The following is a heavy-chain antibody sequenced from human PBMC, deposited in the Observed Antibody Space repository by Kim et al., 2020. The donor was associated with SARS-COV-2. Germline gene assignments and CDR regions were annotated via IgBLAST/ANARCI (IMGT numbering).Heavy chain of an antibody. Sequence: SETLSLTCTVSGYSISSGYFWGWIRQPPGKGLEWIGSIYHSGSTYYNPSLKSRVTISVDTSKNQFSLKLSSVTAADTAVYYCAREKGSSSSWPYYFDYWGQGTLVTVSS. D-gene: IGHD6-13*01. CDR2: IYHSGST. J-gene: IGHJ4*02. CDR1: GYSISSGYF. V-gene: IGHV4-38-2*02. CDR3: AREKGSSSSWPYYFDY.